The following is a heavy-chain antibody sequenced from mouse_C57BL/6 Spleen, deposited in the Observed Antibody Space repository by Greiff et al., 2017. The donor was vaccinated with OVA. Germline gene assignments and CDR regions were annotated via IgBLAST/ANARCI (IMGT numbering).Heavy chain of an antibody. V-gene: IGHV1-55*01. Sequence: QVQLQQPGAELVKPGASVKMSCKASGYTFTSYWITWVKQRPGQGLEWIGDIYPGSGSTNYNEKFKSKATLTVGTSSSTAYMQLSSLTSEDSAVYYCARDYYDYDGLDYWGQGTTLTVSS. D-gene: IGHD2-4*01. CDR3: ARDYYDYDGLDY. J-gene: IGHJ2*01. CDR2: IYPGSGST. CDR1: GYTFTSYW.